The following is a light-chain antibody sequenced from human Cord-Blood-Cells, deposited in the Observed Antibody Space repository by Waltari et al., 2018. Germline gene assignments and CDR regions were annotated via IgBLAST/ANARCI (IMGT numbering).Light chain of an antibody. J-gene: IGLJ3*02. CDR2: EGS. CDR1: SSDVWSYNL. Sequence: QSALTQPASVSGSPGQSITISCTGTSSDVWSYNLVSWYQQHPGKAPKLMIYEGSKRPSGVSNHFSGSKSGNTASLTISGLQAEDEADYYCCSYAGSSTWVVGGGTKLTVL. V-gene: IGLV2-23*01. CDR3: CSYAGSSTWV.